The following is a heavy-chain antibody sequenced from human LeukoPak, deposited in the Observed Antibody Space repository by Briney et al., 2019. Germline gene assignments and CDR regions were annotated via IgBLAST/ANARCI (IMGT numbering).Heavy chain of an antibody. Sequence: GASVKVSCKVSGYTLTELSMHWVRQAPGKGLEWMGGFDPEDGETIYAQKFQGRVTMTEDTSTDTAYMELSSLRSGDTAVHYCATYPSITMVRGVIITSARTLHRWGQGTLVTVSS. CDR3: ATYPSITMVRGVIITSARTLHR. D-gene: IGHD3-10*01. CDR1: GYTLTELS. CDR2: FDPEDGET. J-gene: IGHJ4*02. V-gene: IGHV1-24*01.